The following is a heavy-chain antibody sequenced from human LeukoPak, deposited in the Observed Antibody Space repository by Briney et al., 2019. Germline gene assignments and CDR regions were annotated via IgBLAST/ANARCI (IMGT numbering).Heavy chain of an antibody. V-gene: IGHV4-59*08. CDR3: ARRSPYFDY. CDR2: IYYSGST. J-gene: IGHJ4*02. Sequence: SETLSLTCTVSGGSISSYYWSWIRQPPGKGLEWIGYIYYSGSTNYNPSLKSRVTISVDTSKNQFSLKLSSVTAADTAVYYCARRSPYFDYWGQGTLVTVPS. CDR1: GGSISSYY.